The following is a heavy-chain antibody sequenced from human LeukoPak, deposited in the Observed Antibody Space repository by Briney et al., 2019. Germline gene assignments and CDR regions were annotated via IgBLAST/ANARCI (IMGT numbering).Heavy chain of an antibody. CDR1: GYTFTTYG. Sequence: ASVKVSCKASGYTFTTYGISWVRQAPGQGLEWMGWISPYNGNTNYAQKLQGRVTMTTDTSTSTAYMELRSLRSDDTAVHYCARDRAVVVAATDYWGQGTLVTVSS. CDR3: ARDRAVVVAATDY. J-gene: IGHJ4*02. D-gene: IGHD2-15*01. V-gene: IGHV1-18*01. CDR2: ISPYNGNT.